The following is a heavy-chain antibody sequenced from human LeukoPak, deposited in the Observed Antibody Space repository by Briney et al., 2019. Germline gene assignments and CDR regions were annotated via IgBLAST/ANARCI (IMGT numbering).Heavy chain of an antibody. D-gene: IGHD4/OR15-4a*01. V-gene: IGHV3-23*01. J-gene: IGHJ4*02. Sequence: PGGSLRLSCAASGFTFSSYAMSWVRQAPGKGLDWVSSINGGGGSTYYADFVKGRFTISRDNSKNTLYLQMNSLRAEDTAVYYCAKIGANVGFWGQGTLVTVSS. CDR2: INGGGGST. CDR1: GFTFSSYA. CDR3: AKIGANVGF.